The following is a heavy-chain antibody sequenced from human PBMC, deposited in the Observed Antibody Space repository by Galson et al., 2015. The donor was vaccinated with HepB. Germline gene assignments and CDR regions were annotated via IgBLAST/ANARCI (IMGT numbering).Heavy chain of an antibody. CDR1: GGTFNSYA. CDR3: ARERYYYDSSVYQKTFYFYGMDV. Sequence: SVKVSCKASGGTFNSYAISWVRQAPGQGLEWMGGIIPLFGSANYAQKFQGRVTITADKSTSTAYMELSSLRSEDTAVYYCARERYYYDSSVYQKTFYFYGMDVWGQGTTVTVSS. CDR2: IIPLFGSA. D-gene: IGHD3-22*01. J-gene: IGHJ6*02. V-gene: IGHV1-69*06.